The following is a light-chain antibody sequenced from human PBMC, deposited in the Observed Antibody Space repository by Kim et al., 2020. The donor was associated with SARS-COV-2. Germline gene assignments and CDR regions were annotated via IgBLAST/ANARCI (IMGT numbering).Light chain of an antibody. Sequence: GAAPLTVATTTERVTSGDYPNWSQQKHDQAPRTLIYDTGSKHAWTPARFSGSLLGGKAALILSDAQPEDEADYYSLLFYSGVQIFGGGTQLTVL. CDR3: LLFYSGVQI. V-gene: IGLV7-46*01. J-gene: IGLJ2*01. CDR1: TERVTSGDY. CDR2: DTG.